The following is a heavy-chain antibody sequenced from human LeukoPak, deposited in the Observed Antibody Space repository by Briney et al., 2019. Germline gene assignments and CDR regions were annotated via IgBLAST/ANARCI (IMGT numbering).Heavy chain of an antibody. Sequence: GGSLRLSCTASGFTFGDYAMSWVRQAPGKGLEWVGFIRSKAYGGTTEYAASVKGRFTISRDDSKSIAYLQMNSLKTEDTAVYYCTRVSGWFGESSRFDYWGQGTLVTVSS. CDR2: IRSKAYGGTT. J-gene: IGHJ4*02. CDR1: GFTFGDYA. CDR3: TRVSGWFGESSRFDY. D-gene: IGHD3-10*01. V-gene: IGHV3-49*04.